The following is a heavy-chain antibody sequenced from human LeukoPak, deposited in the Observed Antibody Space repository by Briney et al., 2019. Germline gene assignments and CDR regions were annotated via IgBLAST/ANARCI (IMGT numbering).Heavy chain of an antibody. CDR1: GYTFTSYG. D-gene: IGHD5-18*01. Sequence: GASVTVSCKASGYTFTSYGISWVRQAPGQGLEWMGWISAYSGNTNYAQKLQGRVTMTTDTSTSTAYMELRSLRSDDTAVYYCARDGHTAMALSYYYYGMDVWGQGTTVTVSS. V-gene: IGHV1-18*01. CDR3: ARDGHTAMALSYYYYGMDV. J-gene: IGHJ6*02. CDR2: ISAYSGNT.